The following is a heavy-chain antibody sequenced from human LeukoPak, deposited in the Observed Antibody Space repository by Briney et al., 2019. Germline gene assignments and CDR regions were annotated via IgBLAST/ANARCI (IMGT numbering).Heavy chain of an antibody. CDR2: INHSGGT. V-gene: IGHV4-34*01. D-gene: IGHD5-18*01. CDR3: ARLGYTYGDMGEKYYYYYMDV. Sequence: SETLSLTCAVYGGCFSGYSWSWIRQPPGKGLEWIGEINHSGGTNFNPSLKSRVTISIDTSKNHFSLNLRSVIAADTAVYYCARLGYTYGDMGEKYYYYYMDVWGRGTPVTVSS. CDR1: GGCFSGYS. J-gene: IGHJ6*03.